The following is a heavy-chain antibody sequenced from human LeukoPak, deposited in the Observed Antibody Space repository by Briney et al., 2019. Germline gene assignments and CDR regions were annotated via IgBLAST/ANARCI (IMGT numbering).Heavy chain of an antibody. V-gene: IGHV4-34*01. CDR3: WSGYSYGYAYAVY. J-gene: IGHJ4*02. CDR1: GGSVSSNY. Sequence: AETLSLTCSVSGGSVSSNYWAWLRQPPGKGLEWIGEINHSGSTNYNPSLKSRVTISVDTSKDQFSLKLSSVTAADTAVYYCWSGYSYGYAYAVYWGQGTLVTVSS. CDR2: INHSGST. D-gene: IGHD5-18*01.